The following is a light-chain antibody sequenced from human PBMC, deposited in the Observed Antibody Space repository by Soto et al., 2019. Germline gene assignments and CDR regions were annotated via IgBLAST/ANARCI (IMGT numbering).Light chain of an antibody. Sequence: DIVMTQSPDSLAVSXGGRATINCKSSQSVLYSSNNKNYLAWYQQKPGQPPKLLIYWASTRESGVPDRFSGSGSGTDFTLTISSLQAEDVAVYYCQQYYSTPLTFGGGTKVDIK. CDR3: QQYYSTPLT. J-gene: IGKJ4*01. V-gene: IGKV4-1*01. CDR1: QSVLYSSNNKNY. CDR2: WAS.